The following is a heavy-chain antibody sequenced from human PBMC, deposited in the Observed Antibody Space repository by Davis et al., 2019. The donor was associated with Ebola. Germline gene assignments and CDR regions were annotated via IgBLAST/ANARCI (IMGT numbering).Heavy chain of an antibody. V-gene: IGHV4-61*08. CDR3: ARSLYSSLSHAAY. D-gene: IGHD6-19*01. CDR1: GGSVSSGAYY. CDR2: IYYTGTT. Sequence: MPSETLSLTCTVSGGSVSSGAYYWSWIRRPPGKGLEWIGNIYYTGTTNYNPSLRGRVTMSVDTSQNQFSLKLSSVTAADTAVYYCARSLYSSLSHAAYWGQGAQVTVSS. J-gene: IGHJ4*02.